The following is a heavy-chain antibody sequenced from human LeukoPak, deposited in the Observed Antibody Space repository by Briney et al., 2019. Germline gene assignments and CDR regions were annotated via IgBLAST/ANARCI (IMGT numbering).Heavy chain of an antibody. J-gene: IGHJ4*02. D-gene: IGHD4-17*01. CDR2: IYNGGST. V-gene: IGHV3-53*01. Sequence: PGGSLRLSCAASGFTLSNNYMSWVRPAPGEGVGWGSVIYNGGSTNYADSVKGRFTISRDNSKNTLYLQMNSLRAEDTAVYYCARDFGSGVTFGGRRRETVTPKYYFDYWGQGTLVTVSS. CDR3: ARDFGSGVTFGGRRRETVTPKYYFDY. CDR1: GFTLSNNY.